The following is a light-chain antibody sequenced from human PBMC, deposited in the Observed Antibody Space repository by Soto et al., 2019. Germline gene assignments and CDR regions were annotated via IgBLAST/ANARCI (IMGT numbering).Light chain of an antibody. CDR3: SSYVGTNTLV. V-gene: IGLV2-8*01. J-gene: IGLJ2*01. Sequence: QSVLTQPPSASGSPGQSVTISCTGTSGDIGGYNYVSWYQQHPGKAPKLLIYEVSKRPSGVPDRFSGSKSGNTASLTVSGPQAEDEAEYYCSSYVGTNTLVFGGGTKLTVL. CDR2: EVS. CDR1: SGDIGGYNY.